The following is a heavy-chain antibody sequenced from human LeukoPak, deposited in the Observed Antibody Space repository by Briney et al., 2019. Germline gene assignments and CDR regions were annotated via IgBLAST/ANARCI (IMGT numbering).Heavy chain of an antibody. Sequence: PGGSLRLPCAASGFTFNRYWLSWFRQAPGRGLEWVANMDPSGSQKRYVDSVKGRFTISKDNPGTSLYLEMNSLRTEDTAIYYCAICASSDYWGKGTLVTVSS. CDR3: AICASSDY. V-gene: IGHV3-7*01. CDR1: GFTFNRYW. J-gene: IGHJ4*02. CDR2: MDPSGSQK.